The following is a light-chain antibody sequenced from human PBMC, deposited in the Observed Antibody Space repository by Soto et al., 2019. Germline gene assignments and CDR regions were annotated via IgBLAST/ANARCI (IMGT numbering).Light chain of an antibody. CDR3: SSYAGSSNV. Sequence: QSALTQPPSASGSPGQSVAISCTGTSSDVGGYNYVSWYQQHPGKAPKLMIYEVNKRPSGVPDRFSGSKSGNTAALTVYGLQAEDEADYYCSSYAGSSNVFGTGTTLTVL. J-gene: IGLJ1*01. CDR2: EVN. CDR1: SSDVGGYNY. V-gene: IGLV2-8*01.